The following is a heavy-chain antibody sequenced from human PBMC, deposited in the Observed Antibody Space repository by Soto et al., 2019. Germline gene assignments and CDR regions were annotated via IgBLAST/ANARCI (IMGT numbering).Heavy chain of an antibody. J-gene: IGHJ4*02. V-gene: IGHV4-31*03. D-gene: IGHD1-26*01. CDR3: ARVVSGSYLDY. CDR1: GGTITTGGHF. CDR2: IYYSGTT. Sequence: QVQLQESGPGLVKASQTLSLTCTVSGGTITTGGHFWSWIRQYPGKGLEWIGYIYYSGTTHYNPSLKSRVTISIDTSKTQFSLNLSSMTAADTAVYYCARVVSGSYLDYWGQGTLVTVSS.